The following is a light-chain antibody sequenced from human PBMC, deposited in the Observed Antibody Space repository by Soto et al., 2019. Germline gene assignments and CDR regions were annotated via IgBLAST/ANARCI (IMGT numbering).Light chain of an antibody. V-gene: IGLV2-14*01. J-gene: IGLJ2*01. CDR3: SSYISSSTVV. CDR1: SSDVGGYNY. CDR2: DVS. Sequence: QSVLTQPASVSGSPGXSXTISCTGTSSDVGGYNYVSWYQQHPGKAPKLMIYDVSNRPSGVSNRFSGSKSGNTASLTISGLQAEDEADYYCSSYISSSTVVFGGGTKLTVL.